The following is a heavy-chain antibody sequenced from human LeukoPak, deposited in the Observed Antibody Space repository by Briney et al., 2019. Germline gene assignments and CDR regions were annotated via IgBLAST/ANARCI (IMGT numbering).Heavy chain of an antibody. CDR3: AKGSSSSRPYYFDY. CDR2: ITDSGGST. Sequence: GGSLRLSCAASGLSFSSYAMSWVRQAPGKGLEWVSAITDSGGSTYHADSVEGRFTISRDNSKNTLFLQMNSLRVEDTAVYYCAKGSSSSRPYYFDYWGQGTLVTVSS. J-gene: IGHJ4*02. D-gene: IGHD6-6*01. V-gene: IGHV3-23*01. CDR1: GLSFSSYA.